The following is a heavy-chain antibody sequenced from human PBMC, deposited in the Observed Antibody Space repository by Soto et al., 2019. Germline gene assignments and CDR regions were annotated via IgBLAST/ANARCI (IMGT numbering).Heavy chain of an antibody. V-gene: IGHV2-5*01. J-gene: IGHJ1*01. Sequence: QITLKESGPTLAKPTQTLTLTCTFSGFSISTSGVSVGWFRQPPGKALEWLALIYWNEDKRYTPSLKSRLTTSKTPSKALVVLSMPAMDPPTPATYFCPPSTSGYSFPYSHLWGQGTLVTVS. CDR1: GFSISTSGVS. CDR3: PPSTSGYSFPYSHL. CDR2: IYWNEDK. D-gene: IGHD3-3*01.